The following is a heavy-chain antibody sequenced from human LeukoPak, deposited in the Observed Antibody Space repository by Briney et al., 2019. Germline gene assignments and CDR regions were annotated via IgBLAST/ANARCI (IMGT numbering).Heavy chain of an antibody. CDR1: GYTFTSYG. Sequence: ASVKVSCKASGYTFTSYGISWVRQAPGQGLEWMGWISAYNGNTNYAQKLQGRVTMTTDTSTSTAYMELRSLRSDDTAVYYCARDVRFLEWPTLRDAFDIWGQGTMVTVSS. CDR2: ISAYNGNT. CDR3: ARDVRFLEWPTLRDAFDI. V-gene: IGHV1-18*01. D-gene: IGHD3-3*01. J-gene: IGHJ3*02.